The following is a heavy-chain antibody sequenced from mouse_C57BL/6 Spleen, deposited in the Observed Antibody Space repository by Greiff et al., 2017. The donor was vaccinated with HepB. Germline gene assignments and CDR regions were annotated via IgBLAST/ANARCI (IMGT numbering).Heavy chain of an antibody. CDR3: ARHEENDGYVYYFDY. V-gene: IGHV1-62-2*01. Sequence: VQLQQSGAELVKPGASVKLSSYASAYTFTEYTIHWVKQRSGQGLEWFGWFYPGSGSIKYNEKFKDKATLTADNSSSTVYMVLSRLTSQDSAVYFCARHEENDGYVYYFDYWGQGTTLTVSS. D-gene: IGHD2-3*01. J-gene: IGHJ2*01. CDR2: FYPGSGSI. CDR1: AYTFTEYT.